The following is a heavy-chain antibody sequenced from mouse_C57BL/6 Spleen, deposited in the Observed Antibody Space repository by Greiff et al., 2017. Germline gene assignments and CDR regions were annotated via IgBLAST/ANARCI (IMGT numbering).Heavy chain of an antibody. CDR2: IWSGGST. D-gene: IGHD2-4*01. CDR1: GFSLTSYG. CDR3: AREEGDYDGGYYFDY. Sequence: VKLVESGPGLVQPSQSLSITCTVSGFSLTSYGVHWVRQSPGKGLEWLGVIWSGGSTDYNAAFISRLSISKDNSKSQVFFKMNSLQADDTAIYYCAREEGDYDGGYYFDYWGQGTTLTVSS. V-gene: IGHV2-2*01. J-gene: IGHJ2*01.